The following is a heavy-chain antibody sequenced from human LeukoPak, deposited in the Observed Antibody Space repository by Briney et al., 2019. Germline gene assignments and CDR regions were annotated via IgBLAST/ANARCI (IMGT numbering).Heavy chain of an antibody. CDR2: IYYSGST. D-gene: IGHD3-22*01. V-gene: IGHV4-59*01. Sequence: PSETLSLTCTVSGGSISSYYWSWIRQPPGNRLEWIGYIYYSGSTNYNPSFKSRVTISVDTSKNQFSLKLSSVTAADTAVYYCARDLRYYDSSGYYAFDIWGQGTMVTVSS. J-gene: IGHJ3*02. CDR1: GGSISSYY. CDR3: ARDLRYYDSSGYYAFDI.